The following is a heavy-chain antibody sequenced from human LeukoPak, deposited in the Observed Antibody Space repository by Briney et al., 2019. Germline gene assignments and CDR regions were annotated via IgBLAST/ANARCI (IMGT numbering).Heavy chain of an antibody. CDR3: ARPVAVAGSYYFDS. CDR2: IYYSGST. V-gene: IGHV4-39*01. D-gene: IGHD6-13*01. J-gene: IGHJ4*02. Sequence: PSETLSLTCTVSGGSVSSSSYYWGWIRQPPGKGLEWIGSIYYSGSTYYNPSLKGRVTISIDTSKNQFSLKLSSVSAADTAVYYCARPVAVAGSYYFDSWGQGTLVTVSS. CDR1: GGSVSSSSYY.